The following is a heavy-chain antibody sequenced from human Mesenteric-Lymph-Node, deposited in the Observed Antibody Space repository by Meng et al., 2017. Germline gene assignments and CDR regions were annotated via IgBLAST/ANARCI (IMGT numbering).Heavy chain of an antibody. J-gene: IGHJ5*02. D-gene: IGHD6-13*01. CDR1: GGSISSGDSY. CDR3: ARPIAAAGWFDP. V-gene: IGHV4-30-4*01. Sequence: QWQLQESGPGLVKPSQTLSLTCSVSGGSISSGDSYWSWIRQPPGKGLEWIGYIYYSGSTHYNPSLKSRVTISVDTSKNQFSLKLSSVTAADTAVYYCARPIAAAGWFDPWGQGTLVTVSS. CDR2: IYYSGST.